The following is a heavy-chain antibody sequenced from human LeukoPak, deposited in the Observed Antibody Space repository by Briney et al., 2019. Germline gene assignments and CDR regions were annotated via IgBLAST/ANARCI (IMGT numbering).Heavy chain of an antibody. CDR1: GGSVSSGSYY. D-gene: IGHD3-10*01. V-gene: IGHV4-61*01. J-gene: IGHJ4*02. CDR3: ATSGSGSIGYFDY. Sequence: SETLSLTCTVSGGSVSSGSYYWSWIRQPPGKGLEWIGYIYYSGGTNYNPSLKSRVTISVDTSKNQFSLKLSSVTAADTAVYYCATSGSGSIGYFDYWGQGTLVTVSS. CDR2: IYYSGGT.